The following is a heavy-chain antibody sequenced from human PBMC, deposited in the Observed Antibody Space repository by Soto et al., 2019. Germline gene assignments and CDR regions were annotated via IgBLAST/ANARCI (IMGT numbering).Heavy chain of an antibody. CDR1: GGSFSGYY. CDR3: ARGFYSSSWYPYWFDP. J-gene: IGHJ5*02. V-gene: IGHV4-34*01. Sequence: SETLSLTCAVYGGSFSGYYWSWIRQPPGKGLEWIGEINHSGSTNYNPSLKSRVTISVDTSKNQFSLKLSSVTAADTAVYYCARGFYSSSWYPYWFDPWGQGTLVTVSS. D-gene: IGHD6-13*01. CDR2: INHSGST.